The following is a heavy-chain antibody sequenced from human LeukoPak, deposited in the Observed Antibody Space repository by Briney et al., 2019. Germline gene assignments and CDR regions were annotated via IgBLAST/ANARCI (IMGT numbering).Heavy chain of an antibody. Sequence: GGSLKLSCAASGFTFSGSAMHWVRQASGKGPEWVGRIRSKANSYATAYAASVKGRFTISRDDSKNTAYLQMNSLKTEDTAVYYCTRRTGAGSYYFVLWGEETLGTVSS. CDR3: TRRTGAGSYYFVL. J-gene: IGHJ4*02. V-gene: IGHV3-73*01. CDR1: GFTFSGSA. CDR2: IRSKANSYAT. D-gene: IGHD6-25*01.